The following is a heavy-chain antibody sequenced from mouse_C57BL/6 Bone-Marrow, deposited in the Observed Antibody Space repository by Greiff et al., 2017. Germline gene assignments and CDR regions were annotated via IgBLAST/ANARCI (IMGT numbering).Heavy chain of an antibody. CDR2: IHPNSGSP. Sequence: QVQLQQSGAELVKPGASVKLSCKASGYTFTSYWMHWVKQRPGQGLEWIGMIHPNSGSPTYTEKFKSNATLTVYKSSSTAYMQLSRLTSEDSAVYYCARGGLLRLIFAYWGQGTLVTVSA. V-gene: IGHV1-64*01. J-gene: IGHJ3*01. CDR3: ARGGLLRLIFAY. D-gene: IGHD3-2*02. CDR1: GYTFTSYW.